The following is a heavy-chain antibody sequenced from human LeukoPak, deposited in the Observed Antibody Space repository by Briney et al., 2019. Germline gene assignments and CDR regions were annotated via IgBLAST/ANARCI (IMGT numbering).Heavy chain of an antibody. V-gene: IGHV1-2*02. Sequence: ASVKVSCKASGYTFTGYYMHWVRQAPGQGLEWMGWINPNSGGTNYAQKFQRRVTMTRDTSISTAYMELSRLRSDDTAVYYCARVDIVATFSWFDPWGQGTLVTVSS. CDR2: INPNSGGT. CDR3: ARVDIVATFSWFDP. CDR1: GYTFTGYY. J-gene: IGHJ5*02. D-gene: IGHD5-12*01.